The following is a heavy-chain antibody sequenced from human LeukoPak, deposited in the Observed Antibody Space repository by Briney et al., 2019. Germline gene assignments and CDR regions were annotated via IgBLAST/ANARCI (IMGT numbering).Heavy chain of an antibody. CDR1: GFTFSSYG. J-gene: IGHJ4*02. CDR3: ARELSGYYPTIDY. CDR2: IWYDGSNK. D-gene: IGHD3-22*01. Sequence: GGSLRLSCAASGFTFSSYGMHWVRQAPGKGLEWVAVIWYDGSNKYYADSVKGRFTISRDNSKNTLYLQMNSLRAEDTAVYYCARELSGYYPTIDYWGQGTLVTVSS. V-gene: IGHV3-33*01.